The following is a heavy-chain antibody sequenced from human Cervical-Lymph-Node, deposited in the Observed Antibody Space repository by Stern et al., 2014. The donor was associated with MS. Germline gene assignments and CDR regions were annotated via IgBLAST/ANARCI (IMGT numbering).Heavy chain of an antibody. D-gene: IGHD2-2*01. J-gene: IGHJ4*02. CDR1: GYTFTSYY. V-gene: IGHV1-46*03. CDR3: ARDPYRSTTSCYEPMFDY. Sequence: QVQLVESGAEVKKPGASVKVSCKASGYTFTSYYMHWVRQAPGQGLEWMGIINPSGGSTTYAQKFQGRVTMTRDTSTSTVYMELSSLRSEDTAVYFCARDPYRSTTSCYEPMFDYWGQGTLVTVSS. CDR2: INPSGGST.